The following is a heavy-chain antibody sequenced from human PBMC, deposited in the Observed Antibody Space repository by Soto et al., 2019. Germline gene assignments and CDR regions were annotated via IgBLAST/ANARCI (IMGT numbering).Heavy chain of an antibody. V-gene: IGHV3-64*01. CDR3: ARDVYSNSAYYYYYMDV. CDR1: GFTFSSYA. CDR2: ISSNGGST. Sequence: EVQLVESGGGLVQPGGSLRLSCAASGFTFSSYAMHWVRQAPGKGLEYVSAISSNGGSTYYANSVKGRFTISRDNSKHTLYLQMGSLRAEDMAVYYCARDVYSNSAYYYYYMDVWGKGTTVTVSS. D-gene: IGHD4-4*01. J-gene: IGHJ6*03.